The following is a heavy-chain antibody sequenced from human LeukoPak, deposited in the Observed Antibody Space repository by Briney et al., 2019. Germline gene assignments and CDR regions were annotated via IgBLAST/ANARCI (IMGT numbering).Heavy chain of an antibody. CDR1: GGSIRSYY. CDR2: IYYGGST. V-gene: IGHV4-59*01. J-gene: IGHJ3*02. Sequence: SETLSLTCTVSGGSIRSYYCSWIRQPPGKGLEWIGSIYYGGSTSYSPSLKSRVTISVDTSKNQFSLKLNSVTAVDTAVYYCARESANWRAFDIWGQGTMVSVSS. D-gene: IGHD7-27*01. CDR3: ARESANWRAFDI.